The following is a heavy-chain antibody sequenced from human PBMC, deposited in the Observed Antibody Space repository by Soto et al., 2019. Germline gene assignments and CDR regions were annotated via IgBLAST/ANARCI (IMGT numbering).Heavy chain of an antibody. CDR2: IIPIFGTA. J-gene: IGHJ6*02. Sequence: QVQLVQSGAEVKKPGSSVKVSCKASGGTFSSYAINWVRQAPGQGLEWMGGIIPIFGTANYAQKFQGRVTITADESTSTAYMELSSLRSEDTAVYYCASRITVTIYYYYGMDVWGQGTTVTVSS. V-gene: IGHV1-69*12. CDR1: GGTFSSYA. D-gene: IGHD1-7*01. CDR3: ASRITVTIYYYYGMDV.